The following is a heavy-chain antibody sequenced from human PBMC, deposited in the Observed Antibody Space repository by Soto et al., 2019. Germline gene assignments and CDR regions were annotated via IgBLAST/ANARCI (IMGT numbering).Heavy chain of an antibody. V-gene: IGHV1-69*01. Sequence: HVQLVHSGAEVKKPGSSVKVSCKASGGTFSSYAISWVRKAPRQGLECMVGIIPIFGTANYVQKFQGRVRITADESTSIAYMELSSLKSEDTVVYYCARPKNDYGDYPGAFDIWGQGKMVTVS. J-gene: IGHJ3*02. CDR2: IIPIFGTA. CDR3: ARPKNDYGDYPGAFDI. CDR1: GGTFSSYA. D-gene: IGHD4-17*01.